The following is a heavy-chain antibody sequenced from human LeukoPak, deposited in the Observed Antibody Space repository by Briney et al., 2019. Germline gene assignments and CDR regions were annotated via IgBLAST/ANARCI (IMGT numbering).Heavy chain of an antibody. V-gene: IGHV3-11*01. CDR1: RLTLSDYY. Sequence: KPGGSLRLSCAASRLTLSDYYMTWARQAAGKGLEWISYIRASGDHMFYADSVRGRFTISRDNAKNSIFLQMNSPRDDDTAVYYCARSVDGTALDYWGQGTLVTVSS. CDR2: IRASGDHM. CDR3: ARSVDGTALDY. J-gene: IGHJ4*02. D-gene: IGHD3/OR15-3a*01.